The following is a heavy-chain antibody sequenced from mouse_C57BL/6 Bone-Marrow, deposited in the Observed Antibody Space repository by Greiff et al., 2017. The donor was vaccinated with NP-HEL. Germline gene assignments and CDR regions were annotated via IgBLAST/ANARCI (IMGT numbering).Heavy chain of an antibody. D-gene: IGHD1-1*01. Sequence: EVQLQESGGDLVKPGGSLKLSCAASGFTFSSYGMSWVRQTPDKRLEWVATISSGGSYTYYPDSVKGRFTISRDNAKNTLYLQMSSLKSEDTAMYYCARSHLVVATDWYFDVWGTGTTVTVSS. CDR1: GFTFSSYG. CDR2: ISSGGSYT. V-gene: IGHV5-6*01. J-gene: IGHJ1*03. CDR3: ARSHLVVATDWYFDV.